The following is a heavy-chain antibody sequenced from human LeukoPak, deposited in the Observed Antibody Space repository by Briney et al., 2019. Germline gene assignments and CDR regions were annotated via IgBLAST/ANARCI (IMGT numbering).Heavy chain of an antibody. CDR2: IYYSGST. V-gene: IGHV4-59*01. J-gene: IGHJ3*02. Sequence: KPSETLSLTCTVSGGSISSYYWSWIRQPPGKGLEWIGYIYYSGSTNYNPSLKSRVTISVDTSKNQFSLKLSSVTAADTAVYYCARNNRELRYAFDIWGQGTMVTVSS. CDR3: ARNNRELRYAFDI. D-gene: IGHD1-26*01. CDR1: GGSISSYY.